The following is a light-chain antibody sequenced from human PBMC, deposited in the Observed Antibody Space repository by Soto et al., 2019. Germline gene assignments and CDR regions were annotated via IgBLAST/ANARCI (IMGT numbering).Light chain of an antibody. CDR2: GAS. J-gene: IGKJ1*01. V-gene: IGKV3-15*01. CDR3: QQYNNWPPWT. Sequence: EVVLTQSPGTLSLSPGEGATLSCKATQRVSSSYLAWYQQKPGQAPRLLIYGASTRATGIPARFSGSGSGTEFTLTISSLQAEDFAVYYCQQYNNWPPWTFGQGTKVEIK. CDR1: QRVSSSY.